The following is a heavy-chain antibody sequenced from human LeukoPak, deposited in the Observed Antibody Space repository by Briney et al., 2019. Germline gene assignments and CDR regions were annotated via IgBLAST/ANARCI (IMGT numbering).Heavy chain of an antibody. CDR2: IYTSGSN. CDR1: GGSISSYY. Sequence: PSETLSLTCTVSGGSISSYYWSWIRQPAGRGLEWIGRIYTSGSNNYNPSLKSRVTMSVDMSKNQFSVKLSSVTAADTAVYYCARDVGDYVPRDVFDIWGQGTMVTVSS. D-gene: IGHD4-17*01. J-gene: IGHJ3*02. V-gene: IGHV4-4*07. CDR3: ARDVGDYVPRDVFDI.